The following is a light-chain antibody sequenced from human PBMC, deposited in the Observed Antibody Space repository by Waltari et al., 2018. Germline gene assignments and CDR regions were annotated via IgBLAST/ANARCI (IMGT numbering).Light chain of an antibody. CDR1: QAIGHNF. CDR2: GAS. Sequence: IVLTQSPDTLSLSPGERATLSCRASQAIGHNFFVWYQQKPGQAPRLLIHGASRRATGVPDRFSGSGSGTDFALTISRLEVEDFAVYYCEQYDGSVLTFGGGTKLEIK. J-gene: IGKJ4*01. CDR3: EQYDGSVLT. V-gene: IGKV3-20*01.